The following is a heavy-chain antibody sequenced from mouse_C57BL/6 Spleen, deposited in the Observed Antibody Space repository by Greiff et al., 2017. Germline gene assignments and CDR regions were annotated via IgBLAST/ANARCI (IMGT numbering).Heavy chain of an antibody. CDR1: GFTFSDYY. Sequence: EVKVVESEGGLVQPGSSMKLSCTASGFTFSDYYMAWVRQVPEKGLEWVANINYDGSSTYYLDSLKSRFIISRDNAKNILYLQMSSLKSEDTATYYCARDEGLLLRDWYFDVWGTGTTVTVSS. CDR3: ARDEGLLLRDWYFDV. J-gene: IGHJ1*03. D-gene: IGHD2-3*01. V-gene: IGHV5-16*01. CDR2: INYDGSST.